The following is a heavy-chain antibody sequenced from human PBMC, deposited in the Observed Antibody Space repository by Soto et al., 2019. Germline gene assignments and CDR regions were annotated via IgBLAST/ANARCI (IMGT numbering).Heavy chain of an antibody. CDR1: GGSISSSSYY. CDR3: ATRGDLWSGRIDY. J-gene: IGHJ4*02. D-gene: IGHD3-3*01. V-gene: IGHV4-39*01. Sequence: SETLSLTCTVSGGSISSSSYYWGWIRQPPGKGLEWIGRIYYSGSTYYDPSLKSRGTISVDTSKNQFSLKLSSVTAADTSVYYCATRGDLWSGRIDYWGQGTLVTVSS. CDR2: IYYSGST.